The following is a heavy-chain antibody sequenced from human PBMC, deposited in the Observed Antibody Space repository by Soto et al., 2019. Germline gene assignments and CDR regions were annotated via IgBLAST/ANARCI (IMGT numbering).Heavy chain of an antibody. CDR3: ARGAETLYNWSDGGNWFDP. CDR1: GGTFSSYT. Sequence: QVQLVQSGAEVKKPGSSVKVSCKASGGTFSSYTISWVRQAPGQGLEWMGRIIPILGIANYAQKFQGRVTITADKSTSTAYMELSSLRSEDTAVYYCARGAETLYNWSDGGNWFDPWGQRTLVTVSS. D-gene: IGHD1-1*01. V-gene: IGHV1-69*02. J-gene: IGHJ5*02. CDR2: IIPILGIA.